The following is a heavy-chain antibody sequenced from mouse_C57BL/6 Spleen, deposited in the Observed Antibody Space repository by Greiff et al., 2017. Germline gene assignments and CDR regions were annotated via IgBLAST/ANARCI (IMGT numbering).Heavy chain of an antibody. Sequence: EVQLQQSGPELVKPGASVKISCTASGYTFTDYYMNWVKQSHGKSLEWIGDINPNNGGTSYNQKFKGKATLTVDKSSSTAYMELRSLTSEDSAVYDCARGGGVTTVPHAYWGQGTLVTVSA. CDR3: ARGGGVTTVPHAY. CDR1: GYTFTDYY. CDR2: INPNNGGT. V-gene: IGHV1-26*01. D-gene: IGHD1-1*01. J-gene: IGHJ3*01.